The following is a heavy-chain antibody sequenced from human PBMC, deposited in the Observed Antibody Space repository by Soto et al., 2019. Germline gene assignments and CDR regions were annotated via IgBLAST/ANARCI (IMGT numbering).Heavy chain of an antibody. Sequence: PGGSLRLSCAASGFTFSSYAMSWVRQAPGKGLEWVSAISGSGGSTYYADSVKGRFTISRDNSKNTLYLQMNSLRAEDTAVYYCAKVPSTTVTTNLYFDYWGQGTLVTVSS. J-gene: IGHJ4*02. CDR3: AKVPSTTVTTNLYFDY. CDR1: GFTFSSYA. D-gene: IGHD4-17*01. CDR2: ISGSGGST. V-gene: IGHV3-23*01.